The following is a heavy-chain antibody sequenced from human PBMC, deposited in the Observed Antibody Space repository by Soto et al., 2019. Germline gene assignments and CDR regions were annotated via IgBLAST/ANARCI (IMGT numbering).Heavy chain of an antibody. CDR2: IYPGDSDT. V-gene: IGHV5-51*01. CDR1: GYSFTTYW. J-gene: IGHJ3*02. Sequence: PGESLKISCKGSGYSFTTYWIGWVRQMPGKGLEGMVIIYPGDSDTRYSPSFQGQVTISADKSINTTYLQWSSLKASDTAIYYCASHMGGWVGTTRWAFDIWGQGTMVTVSS. CDR3: ASHMGGWVGTTRWAFDI. D-gene: IGHD1-26*01.